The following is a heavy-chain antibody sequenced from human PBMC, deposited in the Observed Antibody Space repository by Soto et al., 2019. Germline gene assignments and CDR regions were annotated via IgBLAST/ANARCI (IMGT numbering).Heavy chain of an antibody. D-gene: IGHD5-12*01. V-gene: IGHV1-69*02. CDR2: IIPILGIA. CDR3: ARPFSGYDGAFDI. CDR1: GGTFSSYT. Sequence: GASVKVSCKASGGTFSSYTISWVRQAPGQGLEWMGRIIPILGIANYAQKFQGRVTITADKSTSTAYMELSSLRSEDTAVYYCARPFSGYDGAFDIWGQGTMVTVSS. J-gene: IGHJ3*02.